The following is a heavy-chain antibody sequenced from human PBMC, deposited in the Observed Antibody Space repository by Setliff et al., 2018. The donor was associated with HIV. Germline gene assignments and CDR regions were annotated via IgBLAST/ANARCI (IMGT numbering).Heavy chain of an antibody. CDR2: IYTSGST. D-gene: IGHD3-9*01. CDR1: GYAISSGYY. Sequence: PSETLSLTCAVSGYAISSGYYWGWIRRPPGKGLEWIGHIYTSGSTNYNPSLKSRVTISVDTSKNQFSLKLSSVTAADTAVYYCAREDWAEHYWGQGTLVTVSS. V-gene: IGHV4-38-2*01. J-gene: IGHJ4*02. CDR3: AREDWAEHY.